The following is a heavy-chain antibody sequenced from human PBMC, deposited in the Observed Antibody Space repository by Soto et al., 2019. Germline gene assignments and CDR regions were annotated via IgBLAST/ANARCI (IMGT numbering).Heavy chain of an antibody. D-gene: IGHD5-18*01. Sequence: GESLKISCKGSGYSFAGYWITWVRQKPGKGLEWMGRIDPSDSQTYYSPSFRGHVTISATKSITTVFLQWSSLRASDTAMYYGARLASYGPSNYWGQGTQVTVSS. CDR1: GYSFAGYW. V-gene: IGHV5-10-1*01. J-gene: IGHJ4*02. CDR2: IDPSDSQT. CDR3: ARLASYGPSNY.